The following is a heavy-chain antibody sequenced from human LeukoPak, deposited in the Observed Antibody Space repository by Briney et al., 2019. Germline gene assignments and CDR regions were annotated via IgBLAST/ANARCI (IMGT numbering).Heavy chain of an antibody. V-gene: IGHV3-53*01. Sequence: GGSLRLSCAASGFFVSGYYMNWLRQAPGKGLEWVSIIYGGGSTYHADSVKGRFTISRDNSKNTVYLLMSSLRAEDTAVYYCASAPITIFAVVIDWGQGTLVTVSS. CDR3: ASAPITIFAVVID. J-gene: IGHJ4*02. D-gene: IGHD3-3*01. CDR2: IYGGGST. CDR1: GFFVSGYY.